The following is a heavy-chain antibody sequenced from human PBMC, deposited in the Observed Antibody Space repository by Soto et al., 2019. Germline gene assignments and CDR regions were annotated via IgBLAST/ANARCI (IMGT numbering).Heavy chain of an antibody. D-gene: IGHD6-13*01. CDR2: ISGSGGTT. J-gene: IGHJ3*02. V-gene: IGHV3-23*01. Sequence: EVQLLESGGGLVQPGGSLRLSCVGSGFSFSNYAIHWVRQAPGQGLEWVSGISGSGGTTFYADSVKGRVTISRDNSKNTRYLQVNSLRAEDTAAYYCAKDLGYTSSWYYALHIWGQGTMVTVS. CDR1: GFSFSNYA. CDR3: AKDLGYTSSWYYALHI.